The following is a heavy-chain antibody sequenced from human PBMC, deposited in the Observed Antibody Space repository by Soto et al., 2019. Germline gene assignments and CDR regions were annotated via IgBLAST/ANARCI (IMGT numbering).Heavy chain of an antibody. CDR3: ARHVWPRDRLFDP. D-gene: IGHD3-16*01. CDR2: IYYTGST. V-gene: IGHV4-39*01. J-gene: IGHJ5*02. CDR1: GDSFSSSNYY. Sequence: QLQLQESGPGLMKPSETLSLICTVSGDSFSSSNYYWGWIRQPPGKGLEWIGSIYYTGSTYYNPSLKSRVTISVDTSKNQFSLKLSSVTAANTAVYYCARHVWPRDRLFDPWGQGTLVTVSS.